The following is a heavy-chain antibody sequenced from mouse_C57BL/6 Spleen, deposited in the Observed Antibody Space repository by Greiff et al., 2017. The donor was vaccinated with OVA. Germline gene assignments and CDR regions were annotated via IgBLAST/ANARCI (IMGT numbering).Heavy chain of an antibody. Sequence: EVKLVESGGGLVKPGGSLKLSCAASGFTFSSYTMSWVRQTPEKRLEWVATISGGGGNTYYPDSVTGRFTIYRDNAKNTLYLQISSLMSEDTALYYCARFYSNYAWFAYWGQGTLVTVSA. CDR1: GFTFSSYT. V-gene: IGHV5-9*01. D-gene: IGHD2-5*01. CDR3: ARFYSNYAWFAY. J-gene: IGHJ3*01. CDR2: ISGGGGNT.